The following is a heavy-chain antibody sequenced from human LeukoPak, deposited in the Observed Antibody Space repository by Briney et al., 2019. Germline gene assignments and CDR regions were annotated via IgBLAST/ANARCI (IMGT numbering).Heavy chain of an antibody. CDR1: GFTFTNYN. Sequence: PGGSLRLSCAASGFTFTNYNMNLVRQAPGKGLEWVSSITSTTNYMDYADSVKGRFTISRDNAKNSLYLQMNSLRADDTAIYYCARSLLPSAFGYWGQGTLVTVSS. J-gene: IGHJ4*02. V-gene: IGHV3-21*01. CDR3: ARSLLPSAFGY. D-gene: IGHD2-2*01. CDR2: ITSTTNYM.